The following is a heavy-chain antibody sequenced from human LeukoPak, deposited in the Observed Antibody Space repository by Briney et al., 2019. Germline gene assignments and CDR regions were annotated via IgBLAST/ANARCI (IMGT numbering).Heavy chain of an antibody. V-gene: IGHV4-31*03. Sequence: SETLSLTCTVSGGSISSGGYYWSWIRQHPGEGLEGIGYIYYSGSTYYNPSLKSRVTISVDTSENQFSLKLGSVTAADTAVYYCARVRYYGSGTYYHYYGMDVWGQGTTVTVSS. J-gene: IGHJ6*02. D-gene: IGHD3-10*01. CDR3: ARVRYYGSGTYYHYYGMDV. CDR1: GGSISSGGYY. CDR2: IYYSGST.